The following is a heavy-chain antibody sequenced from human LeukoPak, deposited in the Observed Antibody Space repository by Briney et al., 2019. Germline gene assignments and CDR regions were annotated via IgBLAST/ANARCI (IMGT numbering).Heavy chain of an antibody. CDR3: ARQEVEYTAVAGNNWFDP. V-gene: IGHV4-39*01. D-gene: IGHD6-19*01. CDR1: GGSISSSSYY. Sequence: KPSETLSLTCTVSGGSISSSSYYWGWIRQPPGKGLEWIGSIYYSGSTYYNPSLKSRVTISVDTSKNQFSLKLSSVTAADTAVYYCARQEVEYTAVAGNNWFDPWGQGTLVTVSS. CDR2: IYYSGST. J-gene: IGHJ5*02.